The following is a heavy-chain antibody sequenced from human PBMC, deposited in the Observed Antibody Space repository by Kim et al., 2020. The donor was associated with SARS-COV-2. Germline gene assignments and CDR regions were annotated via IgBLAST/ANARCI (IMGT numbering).Heavy chain of an antibody. CDR3: ARGGGSGWYDY. V-gene: IGHV1-18*01. D-gene: IGHD6-19*01. CDR2: T. J-gene: IGHJ4*02. Sequence: TAVAPKFQGRVSMTTDTSTSTAYMDLRSLRSDDSAVYYCARGGGSGWYDYWGQGTLVTVSS.